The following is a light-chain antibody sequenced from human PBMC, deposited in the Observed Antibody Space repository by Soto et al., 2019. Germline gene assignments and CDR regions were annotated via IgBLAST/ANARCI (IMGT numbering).Light chain of an antibody. CDR2: WAS. CDR1: QSVLYSSNNKNY. Sequence: DIVMTQSPDSLPVSLGERATINCKSSQSVLYSSNNKNYLAWYQQKPGQPPKLLIYWASARESGVPDRFSGSGSGTDFTLTISSLLAEDVAVYYCQQYYSTPPTFGQGTRLEIK. V-gene: IGKV4-1*01. CDR3: QQYYSTPPT. J-gene: IGKJ5*01.